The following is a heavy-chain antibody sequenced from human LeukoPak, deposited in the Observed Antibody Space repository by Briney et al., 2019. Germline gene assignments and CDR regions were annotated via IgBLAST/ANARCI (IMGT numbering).Heavy chain of an antibody. Sequence: SETLSLTCAVSGGSISSSNWWSWVRQPPGKGLEWIGEIYHSGSTNYNPSLKSRVTISVDTSKNQFSLKLSSVTAADTAVYYCARGDGRATSESFDQWGQGTLVTVSS. CDR2: IYHSGST. D-gene: IGHD1-26*01. V-gene: IGHV4-4*02. CDR1: GGSISSSNW. J-gene: IGHJ4*02. CDR3: ARGDGRATSESFDQ.